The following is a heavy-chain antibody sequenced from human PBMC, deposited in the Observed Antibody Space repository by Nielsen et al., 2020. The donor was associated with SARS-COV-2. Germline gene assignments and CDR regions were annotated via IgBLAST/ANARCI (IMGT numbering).Heavy chain of an antibody. CDR2: INPNSGGT. J-gene: IGHJ6*02. V-gene: IGHV1-2*06. D-gene: IGHD3-22*01. CDR1: GYTFTGYY. CDR3: ARERITMIVVVIYYYYGMDV. Sequence: ASVKVSCKASGYTFTGYYMHWVRQAPGQGLEWMGRINPNSGGTNYAQKFQGRVTITADKSTSTAYMELSSLRSEDTAVYYCARERITMIVVVIYYYYGMDVWGQGTTVTVSS.